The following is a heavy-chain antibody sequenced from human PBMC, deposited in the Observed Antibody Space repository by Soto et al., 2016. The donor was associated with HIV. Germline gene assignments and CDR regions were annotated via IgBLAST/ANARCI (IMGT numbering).Heavy chain of an antibody. D-gene: IGHD3-9*01. V-gene: IGHV4-38-2*01. CDR3: ARLVPXFEYYMDI. CDR1: GYSISSDYY. Sequence: QVHLQESGPGLVKPSETLTLTCVVSGYSISSDYYWGWIRQAPGKRLEWIGSIYQTGTAYFNPSLKDRVSMSVDKSNERFSLSLSSVSDADTAVYYCARLVPXFEYYMDIWGKGPRSSSP. J-gene: IGHJ6*03. CDR2: IYQTGTA.